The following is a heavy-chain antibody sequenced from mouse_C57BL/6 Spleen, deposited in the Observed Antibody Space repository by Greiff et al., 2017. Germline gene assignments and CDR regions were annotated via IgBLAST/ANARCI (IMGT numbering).Heavy chain of an antibody. V-gene: IGHV1-58*01. D-gene: IGHD2-10*01. J-gene: IGHJ2*01. Sequence: EVKLVESGAELVRPGSSVKMSCKTSGYTFTSYGMNWVKQRPGQGLEWIGYIDIGNGYTEYNEKFKGKATLTSDTSSSTAYMQLSSLTSEDSAIYFCALLEGYWGQGTTLTVSS. CDR2: IDIGNGYT. CDR3: ALLEGY. CDR1: GYTFTSYG.